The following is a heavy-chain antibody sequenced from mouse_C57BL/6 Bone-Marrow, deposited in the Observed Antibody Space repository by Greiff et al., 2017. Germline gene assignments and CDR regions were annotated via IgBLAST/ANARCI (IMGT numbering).Heavy chain of an antibody. Sequence: VQLQQSGPELVKPGASVKISCKASGYTFTDYYMDWVKQSHGKSLEWIGDINPNNGGTSYNQKLKGKATLTVDKSSSTAYMQLRSLTSEDSAVYYCARNDFRSGWYFDYWGQGTILTVSS. V-gene: IGHV1-26*01. J-gene: IGHJ2*01. CDR2: INPNNGGT. CDR1: GYTFTDYY. CDR3: ARNDFRSGWYFDY. D-gene: IGHD1-1*01.